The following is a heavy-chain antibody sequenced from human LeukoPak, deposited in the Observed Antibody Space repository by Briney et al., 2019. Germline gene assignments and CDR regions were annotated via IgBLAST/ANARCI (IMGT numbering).Heavy chain of an antibody. V-gene: IGHV3-74*01. CDR2: INSDGSST. J-gene: IGHJ4*02. CDR1: GFTFSSYW. CDR3: ATLYFDWLLGEFDY. D-gene: IGHD3-9*01. Sequence: GGSLRLSCAASGFTFSSYWMHWVRQAPGKGLVWVSRINSDGSSTSYADSVKGRFTISRDNAKNTLYLQMNSLRAEDTAVYYCATLYFDWLLGEFDYWGQGTLVTVSS.